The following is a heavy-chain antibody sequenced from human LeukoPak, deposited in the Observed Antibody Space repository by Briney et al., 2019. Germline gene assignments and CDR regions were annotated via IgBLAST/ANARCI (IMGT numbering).Heavy chain of an antibody. V-gene: IGHV1-8*01. Sequence: ASVDVSCKASGYAFTSYDINWVRQATGHGLEWMGWMNPNSGNTGYAQKFQGRVTMTRNTSISTAYMELSSLRSEDTAVYYCARRGGSLTRFDYWGQGTLVTVSS. CDR2: MNPNSGNT. CDR1: GYAFTSYD. CDR3: ARRGGSLTRFDY. J-gene: IGHJ4*02. D-gene: IGHD4-23*01.